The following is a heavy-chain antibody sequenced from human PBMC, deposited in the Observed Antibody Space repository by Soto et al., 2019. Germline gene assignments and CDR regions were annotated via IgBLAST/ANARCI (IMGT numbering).Heavy chain of an antibody. J-gene: IGHJ4*02. V-gene: IGHV3-30-3*01. CDR3: ARGPRGYSYGYNRIGY. CDR2: ISYDGSNK. D-gene: IGHD5-18*01. Sequence: VAVISYDGSNKYYADSVKGRFTISRDNSKNTLYLQMNSLRAEDTAVYYCARGPRGYSYGYNRIGYWGQGTLVTVSS.